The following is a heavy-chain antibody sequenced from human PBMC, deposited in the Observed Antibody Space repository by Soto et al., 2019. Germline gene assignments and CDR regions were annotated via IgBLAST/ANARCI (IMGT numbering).Heavy chain of an antibody. CDR2: ISYDGSNK. Sequence: GGSLRLSCAASGITFSSYGMHWVRQAPGKGLEWVAVISYDGSNKYYADSVKGRFTISRDNSKNTLYLQMNSLRAEDTAVYYCAKDPAMNLPALVGAFDYWGQGTLVTVSS. J-gene: IGHJ4*02. CDR1: GITFSSYG. CDR3: AKDPAMNLPALVGAFDY. V-gene: IGHV3-30*18. D-gene: IGHD3-10*01.